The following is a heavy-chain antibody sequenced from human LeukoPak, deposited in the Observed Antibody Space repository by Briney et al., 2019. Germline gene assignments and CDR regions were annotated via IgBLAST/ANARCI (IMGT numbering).Heavy chain of an antibody. J-gene: IGHJ4*02. CDR3: ASSHYYDSI. CDR2: IYYSGST. D-gene: IGHD3-22*01. CDR1: AGSISSSSYY. V-gene: IGHV4-39*01. Sequence: PSETLSLTCTVSAGSISSSSYYWGWIRQPPGKGLEWIGSIYYSGSTYYNLSLKSRVTISVDTSKNQFSLKLSSVTAADTAVYYCASSHYYDSIWGQGTLVTVSS.